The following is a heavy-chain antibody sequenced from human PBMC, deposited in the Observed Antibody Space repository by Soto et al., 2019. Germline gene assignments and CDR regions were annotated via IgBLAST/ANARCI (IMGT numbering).Heavy chain of an antibody. D-gene: IGHD3-10*01. V-gene: IGHV4-59*01. J-gene: IGHJ4*02. CDR2: INYSGST. Sequence: SETLSLTCTVSSGSISSYNLNWVRQPPGKGLECIGFINYSGSTHYNPSLKSRVTISLDTSKNQFSLKLNSVTAADTAVYYCARENYYALDDWGPGTLVTVSS. CDR3: ARENYYALDD. CDR1: SGSISSYN.